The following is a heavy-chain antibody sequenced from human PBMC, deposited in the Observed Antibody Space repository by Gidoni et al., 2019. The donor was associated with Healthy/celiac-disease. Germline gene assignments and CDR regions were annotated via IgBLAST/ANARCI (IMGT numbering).Heavy chain of an antibody. Sequence: QVQLVESGGGVVQPGRSLRLSCAASGFTFSSSGMHWVRQAPGTGLEWVAVIWYDGSNKYYADSVKGRFTISRDNSKNTLYLQMNSLRAEDTAVYYCARSADILTGKAADAFDIWGQGTMVTVSS. CDR1: GFTFSSSG. D-gene: IGHD3-9*01. CDR2: IWYDGSNK. V-gene: IGHV3-33*01. J-gene: IGHJ3*02. CDR3: ARSADILTGKAADAFDI.